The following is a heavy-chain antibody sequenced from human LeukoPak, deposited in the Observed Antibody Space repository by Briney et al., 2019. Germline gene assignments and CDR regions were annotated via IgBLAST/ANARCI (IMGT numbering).Heavy chain of an antibody. CDR2: NSSSSNII. V-gene: IGHV3-48*01. Sequence: RGGSLRLSCAASGFTLSIYNMNWVRQPPRKGLQWVSYNSSSSNIIYYAHSVKGRFTISRDNAKNSLFLQMNSLRAEDTAVYYCARDFAREFTIDYWGQGTLVTVSS. CDR1: GFTLSIYN. D-gene: IGHD3-10*01. J-gene: IGHJ4*02. CDR3: ARDFAREFTIDY.